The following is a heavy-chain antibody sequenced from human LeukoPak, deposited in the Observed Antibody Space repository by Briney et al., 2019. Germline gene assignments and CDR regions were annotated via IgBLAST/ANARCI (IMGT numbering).Heavy chain of an antibody. D-gene: IGHD3-3*01. V-gene: IGHV3-33*01. CDR1: GFTFSRHG. J-gene: IGHJ4*02. CDR3: GRDSRSILIDV. Sequence: GGSLRLSCAASGFTFSRHGMHWVRQAPGKGLEWVAVIWYDGSNSYYVDSVRGRFTISRDNSKNTLYLQMNSLRVEDTAVYHCGRDSRSILIDVWGQGTPVTISS. CDR2: IWYDGSNS.